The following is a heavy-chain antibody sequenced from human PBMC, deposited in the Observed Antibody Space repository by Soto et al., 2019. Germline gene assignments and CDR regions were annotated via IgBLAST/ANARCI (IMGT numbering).Heavy chain of an antibody. Sequence: QMQLVQSGPEVKKPGTSVKVSCKASGFTFTSSAVQWVRQARGQRLEWIGWIVVGSGNTNYAQKFQERVTITRDMSTSTAYMELSSLRSEDTAVYYCAALLWYCSGGSCSPYYYYYYGMDVWGQGTTVTVSS. CDR2: IVVGSGNT. J-gene: IGHJ6*02. V-gene: IGHV1-58*01. CDR1: GFTFTSSA. CDR3: AALLWYCSGGSCSPYYYYYYGMDV. D-gene: IGHD2-15*01.